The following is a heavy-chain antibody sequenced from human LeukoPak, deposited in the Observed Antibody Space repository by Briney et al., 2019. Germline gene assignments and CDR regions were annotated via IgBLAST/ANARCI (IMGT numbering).Heavy chain of an antibody. J-gene: IGHJ4*02. CDR2: IKQDGSEK. V-gene: IGHV3-7*03. CDR1: GFTFSSYW. CDR3: ARDDSGIAAAGAWY. Sequence: GGSLRLSCAASGFTFSSYWMSWVRQAPGKGLEWVANIKQDGSEKYYVDSVKGRFTISRDNAKNSLYLQMNSLRAEDTAVYYCARDDSGIAAAGAWYWGQGTLVTVSS. D-gene: IGHD6-13*01.